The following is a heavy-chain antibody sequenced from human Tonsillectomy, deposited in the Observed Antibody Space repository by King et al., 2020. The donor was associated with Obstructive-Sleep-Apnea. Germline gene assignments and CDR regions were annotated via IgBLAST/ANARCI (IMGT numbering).Heavy chain of an antibody. D-gene: IGHD5-18*01. J-gene: IGHJ4*02. CDR3: AISVDTAMVFDY. CDR1: GGSISSYY. CDR2: VYYSGST. Sequence: QLQLQESGPGLVKPSETLSLTCTVSGGSISSYYWSWIRQPPGKGLEWLGYVYYSGSTNYNPSLKSRVTISVDTSKKQFSLKLSSVTAADTAVYYCAISVDTAMVFDYWGQGTLVTVSS. V-gene: IGHV4-59*08.